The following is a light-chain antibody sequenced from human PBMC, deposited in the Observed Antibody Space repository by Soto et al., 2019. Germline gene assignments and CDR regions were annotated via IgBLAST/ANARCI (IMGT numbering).Light chain of an antibody. V-gene: IGKV3-20*01. CDR3: QQYGDSPRS. CDR1: QSVSSSD. CDR2: GAS. Sequence: EIVLTQSPGTLSLSPGERATLSCRASQSVSSSDLAWYQQKPGQAPRLLIYGASSRATGIPDRFSVSGSGTDFTLTISRLEPGDFAVYYCQQYGDSPRSFGQGTKVDIK. J-gene: IGKJ1*01.